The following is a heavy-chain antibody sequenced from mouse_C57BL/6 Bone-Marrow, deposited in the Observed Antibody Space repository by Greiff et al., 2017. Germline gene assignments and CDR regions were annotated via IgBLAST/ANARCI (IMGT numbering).Heavy chain of an antibody. CDR3: ARKTPWGWCYAMDY. Sequence: VQLVESGPGLVQPSQSLSITCTVSGFSLTSYGVHWVRQSPGKGLEWLGVIWSGGSTDYNAAFISRLSISKDNSKSQVFFKMNSLQADDTAIYYCARKTPWGWCYAMDYWGQGTSVTVSS. V-gene: IGHV2-2*01. D-gene: IGHD1-1*02. J-gene: IGHJ4*01. CDR2: IWSGGST. CDR1: GFSLTSYG.